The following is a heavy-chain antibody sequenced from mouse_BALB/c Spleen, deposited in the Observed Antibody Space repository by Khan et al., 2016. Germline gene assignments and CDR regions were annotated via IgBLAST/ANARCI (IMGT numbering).Heavy chain of an antibody. Sequence: EVQLQESGPGLVKPSQSLSLTCSVTGYSITSGYYWNWIRQFPGNKLEWMGYISYDGSNNYNQSLKNRISITRDTSKNQFFLKLNSVTTEDTATYYCATDGNYGGFAYWGQGTLVTVSA. CDR3: ATDGNYGGFAY. CDR1: GYSITSGYY. V-gene: IGHV3-6*02. CDR2: ISYDGSN. J-gene: IGHJ3*01. D-gene: IGHD2-1*01.